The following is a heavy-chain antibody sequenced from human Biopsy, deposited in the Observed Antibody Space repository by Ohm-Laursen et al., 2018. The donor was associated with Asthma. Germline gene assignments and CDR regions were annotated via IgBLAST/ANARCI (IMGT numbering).Heavy chain of an antibody. J-gene: IGHJ5*02. V-gene: IGHV4-59*01. CDR1: GGSISSDY. Sequence: GTLSLTCTVSGGSISSDYWSWLRQSPGKGLEWIGHIHNSGNTNYNPSLKSRVTISLATSKNLFSLRLSLVTAADTAVYFCARGQGRGIQLWSLDPWGQGILVTVSS. CDR3: ARGQGRGIQLWSLDP. D-gene: IGHD5-18*01. CDR2: IHNSGNT.